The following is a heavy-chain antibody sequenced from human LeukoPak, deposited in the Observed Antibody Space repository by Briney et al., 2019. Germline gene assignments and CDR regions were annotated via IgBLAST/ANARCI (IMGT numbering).Heavy chain of an antibody. Sequence: SETLSLTCTVSGGSISSYYWSWIRQPAGKGLEWIGRIYTSGSTNYNPSLKSRVTMSVDTSKNQFSLKPSSVTAADTAVYYCARDTYGGNAVNMDVWGKGTTVTVSS. D-gene: IGHD4-23*01. CDR1: GGSISSYY. CDR2: IYTSGST. CDR3: ARDTYGGNAVNMDV. J-gene: IGHJ6*03. V-gene: IGHV4-4*07.